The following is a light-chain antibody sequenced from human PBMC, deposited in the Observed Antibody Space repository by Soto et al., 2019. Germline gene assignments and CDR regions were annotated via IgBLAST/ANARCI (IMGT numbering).Light chain of an antibody. J-gene: IGLJ3*02. CDR1: GSNIGAGYD. V-gene: IGLV1-40*01. CDR2: GNS. CDR3: QSYDSSLSGWV. Sequence: QSALTQPPSVSGAPGQRVTISCTGSGSNIGAGYDVHWYQQLPGTAPKLLISGNSNRPSGVPDRFSGSKSGTSASLAITGLHAEDEADYYCQSYDSSLSGWVFGGGTKVTVL.